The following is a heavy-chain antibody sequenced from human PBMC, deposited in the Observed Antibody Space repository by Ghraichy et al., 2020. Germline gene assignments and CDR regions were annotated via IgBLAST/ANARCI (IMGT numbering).Heavy chain of an antibody. J-gene: IGHJ3*02. CDR1: GDSVSSSSYY. D-gene: IGHD1-26*01. V-gene: IGHV4-39*07. Sequence: SETLSLTCTVSGDSVSSSSYYWGWIRQPPGQGLEWITSIYFTGTTYYNPSLKSRVTMSVDTSTNQFSLRLTSVTAADTAVYDCARGRPPQSGSYPDAFDIWGQGTMITVSS. CDR2: IYFTGTT. CDR3: ARGRPPQSGSYPDAFDI.